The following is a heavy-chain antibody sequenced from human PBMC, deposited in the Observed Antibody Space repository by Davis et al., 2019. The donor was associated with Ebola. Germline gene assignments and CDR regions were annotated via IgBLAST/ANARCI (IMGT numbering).Heavy chain of an antibody. Sequence: ASVKVSCKASGYTFTSYYMHWVRQAPGQGLEWMGIINPSGGSTSYAQKFQGRVTMTRDTSTSTVYMELSSLRSEDTAVYYCARDSLAGATLRFGLGAFDIWGQGTMVTVSS. CDR2: INPSGGST. CDR1: GYTFTSYY. J-gene: IGHJ3*02. D-gene: IGHD1-26*01. CDR3: ARDSLAGATLRFGLGAFDI. V-gene: IGHV1-46*01.